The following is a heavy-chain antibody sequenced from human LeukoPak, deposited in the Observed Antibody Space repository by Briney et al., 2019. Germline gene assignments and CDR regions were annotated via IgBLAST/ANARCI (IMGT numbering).Heavy chain of an antibody. D-gene: IGHD6-19*01. J-gene: IGHJ2*01. CDR3: ARILEGSSGQHWYFDL. Sequence: SETLSLTCTVSGGTISSYWSWMRRHPGKGREGIGGINNSGSTNYNPALKSPVTISVATSKNHFSLRLSSVTATDTAVYYCARILEGSSGQHWYFDLWGRGTLVTVSS. CDR1: GGTISSY. V-gene: IGHV4-59*12. CDR2: INNSGST.